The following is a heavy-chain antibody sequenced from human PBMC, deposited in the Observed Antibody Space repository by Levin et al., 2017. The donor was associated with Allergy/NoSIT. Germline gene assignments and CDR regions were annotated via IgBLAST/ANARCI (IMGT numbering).Heavy chain of an antibody. CDR1: GGSFSGYY. Sequence: PSETLSLTCAVYGGSFSGYYWSWIRQPPGKGLEWIGEINHSGSTNYNPSLKSRVTISVDTSKNQFSLKLSSVTAADTAVYYCARGLGIRITIFGTWFDPWGQGTLVTVSS. J-gene: IGHJ5*02. CDR2: INHSGST. V-gene: IGHV4-34*01. D-gene: IGHD3-3*01. CDR3: ARGLGIRITIFGTWFDP.